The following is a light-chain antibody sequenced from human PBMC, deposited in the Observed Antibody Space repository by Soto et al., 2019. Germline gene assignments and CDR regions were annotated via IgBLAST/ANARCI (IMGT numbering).Light chain of an antibody. J-gene: IGLJ1*01. V-gene: IGLV2-8*01. CDR3: ASNAGDYTFV. CDR1: SSDVGGYNF. CDR2: EVT. Sequence: QSALTQPPSASGSPGQSVTISCTGTSSDVGGYNFVSWYQQHPGKAPKLLIYEVTKRPSGVPDRFSGSKSGNTASLTVSGLLADDEADYYCASNAGDYTFVFGTATKLTVL.